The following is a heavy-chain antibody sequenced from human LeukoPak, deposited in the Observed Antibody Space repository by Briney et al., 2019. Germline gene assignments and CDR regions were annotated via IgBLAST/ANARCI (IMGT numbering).Heavy chain of an antibody. CDR1: GFTFSDYD. CDR2: MTTTSSYI. Sequence: PGGSLRLSCAVSGFTFSDYDMSWVRQAPGKGLEWVSSMTTTSSYIYYADSVKGRFTISRDNAKNSLYLQMNSLRAEDTALYYCARLIGYAIAAAATDYWGQGALVTVSS. CDR3: ARLIGYAIAAAATDY. V-gene: IGHV3-21*01. J-gene: IGHJ4*02. D-gene: IGHD6-13*01.